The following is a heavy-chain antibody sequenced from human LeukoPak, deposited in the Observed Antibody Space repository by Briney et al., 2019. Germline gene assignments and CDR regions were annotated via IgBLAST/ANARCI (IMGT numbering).Heavy chain of an antibody. CDR1: GFTFSSFY. J-gene: IGHJ4*02. CDR2: IKQDGSDK. CDR3: ARTTILDY. Sequence: GGSLRLSCAASGFTFSSFYMTWVRQAPGKGLEWVATIKQDGSDKHYVDSVKGRFIISRDNAKNSLYLQMNSLRAEDTAVYYCARTTILDYWGQGTLVTVSS. V-gene: IGHV3-7*01. D-gene: IGHD4-17*01.